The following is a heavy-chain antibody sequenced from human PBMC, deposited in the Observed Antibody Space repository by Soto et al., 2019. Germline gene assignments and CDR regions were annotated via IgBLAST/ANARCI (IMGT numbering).Heavy chain of an antibody. CDR1: GGTFSSSA. J-gene: IGHJ6*02. CDR2: IIPIFGTA. Sequence: QVQLVQSGAEVKKPGSSVKVSCKASGGTFSSSAISWVRQAPGQGLEWMGGIIPIFGTANYAQKFQGRVTITADESTSTAYMELSSLRSEDTAVYYYARNSKYYYGSGSYFYGMDVWGQGTTVTVSS. D-gene: IGHD3-10*01. CDR3: ARNSKYYYGSGSYFYGMDV. V-gene: IGHV1-69*01.